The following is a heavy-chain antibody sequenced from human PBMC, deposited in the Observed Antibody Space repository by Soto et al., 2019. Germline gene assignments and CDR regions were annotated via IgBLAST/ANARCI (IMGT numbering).Heavy chain of an antibody. CDR3: ARDVEVADYFDY. CDR1: GFTFSDYY. V-gene: IGHV3-11*01. D-gene: IGHD2-15*01. Sequence: RGSLRLSCAASGFTFSDYYMSWIRQAPGKGLEWVSYISSSGSTIYYADSVKGRFTISRDNAKNSLYLQMNSLRAEDTAVYYCARDVEVADYFDYWGQGTLVTVSS. J-gene: IGHJ4*02. CDR2: ISSSGSTI.